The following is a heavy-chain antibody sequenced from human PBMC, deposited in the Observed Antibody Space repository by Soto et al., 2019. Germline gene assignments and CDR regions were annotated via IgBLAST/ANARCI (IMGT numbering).Heavy chain of an antibody. CDR1: GFTFSGSA. D-gene: IGHD3-22*01. J-gene: IGHJ5*02. V-gene: IGHV3-73*01. CDR2: IRSKANSYAT. CDR3: TRHSYYYDSRFSFDP. Sequence: GGSLRLSCAASGFTFSGSAMHWVRQASGKGLEWVGRIRSKANSYATAYAASVKGRFTISRDDSKNTAYLQMNSLKTEDTAVYYCTRHSYYYDSRFSFDPWGQGTLVTVSS.